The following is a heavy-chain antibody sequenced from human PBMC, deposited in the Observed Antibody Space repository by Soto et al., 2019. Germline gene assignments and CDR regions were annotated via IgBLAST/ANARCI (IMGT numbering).Heavy chain of an antibody. CDR2: LNPNSGDT. D-gene: IGHD6-19*01. J-gene: IGHJ4*02. Sequence: QVQLVQSGAEVKKPGASVKVSCKASGYTFSSYDINWVRQATGQGLEWMGWLNPNSGDTGYAQKFQGRVTLTRNTSINTAYIELSRLTSDDTDVYSCATSGGGWYLYWGQGTLVTFSS. CDR3: ATSGGGWYLY. V-gene: IGHV1-8*01. CDR1: GYTFSSYD.